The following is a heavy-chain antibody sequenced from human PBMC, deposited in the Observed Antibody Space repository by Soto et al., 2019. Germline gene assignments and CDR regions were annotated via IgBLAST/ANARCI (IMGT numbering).Heavy chain of an antibody. CDR2: IYYSGST. J-gene: IGHJ4*02. Sequence: SETLSLTCTVSGGSISSYYWSWIRQPPGKGLEWIGYIYYSGSTNYNPSLKSRVTISVDTSKNQFSLKLSSVTAADTAVYYCARLPSNGVDYWGQGTLVTVSS. D-gene: IGHD2-8*01. CDR3: ARLPSNGVDY. V-gene: IGHV4-59*08. CDR1: GGSISSYY.